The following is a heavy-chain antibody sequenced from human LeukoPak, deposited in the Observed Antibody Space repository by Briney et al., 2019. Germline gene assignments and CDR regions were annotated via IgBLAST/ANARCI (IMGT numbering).Heavy chain of an antibody. J-gene: IGHJ4*02. CDR3: ARLVAGPPGNFDY. CDR2: NINSSQYI. CDR1: GFTFSSYS. V-gene: IGHV3-21*01. D-gene: IGHD6-19*01. Sequence: PGGSLRLSCAASGFTFSSYSVNWVRQAPRKGLGWVSANINSSQYICYAVSVKGRFTISRYNDKNACCLQMSSLRAEDTAVYYCARLVAGPPGNFDYWGQGTLVTVSS.